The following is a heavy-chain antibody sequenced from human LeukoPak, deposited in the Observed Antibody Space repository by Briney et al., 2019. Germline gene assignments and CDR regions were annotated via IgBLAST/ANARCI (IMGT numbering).Heavy chain of an antibody. CDR3: ARHYGYGSFDY. V-gene: IGHV5-51*01. Sequence: PAESLKIFCKGSGYSFINYWGWCVRHLPRKGREGRGVVIPGDANTKYNPSFQSRVTISADKSSCTAYLQWSSLKATETDTYCCARHYGYGSFDYRGHGTLVTVSS. J-gene: IGHJ4*01. CDR1: GYSFINYW. CDR2: VIPGDANT. D-gene: IGHD5-18*01.